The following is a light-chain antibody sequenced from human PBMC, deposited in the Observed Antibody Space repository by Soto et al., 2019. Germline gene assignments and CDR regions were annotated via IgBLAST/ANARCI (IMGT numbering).Light chain of an antibody. V-gene: IGKV3-15*01. J-gene: IGKJ1*01. Sequence: IVMTQSPATLSVSPGERATLSCRASQSVSSNLAWYQQKPGQGPRLLIYHTSGRATGIPARFSGSGSGTEFTLTISSLQSEDFAVYYCHQYDRWPPTFGQGTKVEIK. CDR2: HTS. CDR1: QSVSSN. CDR3: HQYDRWPPT.